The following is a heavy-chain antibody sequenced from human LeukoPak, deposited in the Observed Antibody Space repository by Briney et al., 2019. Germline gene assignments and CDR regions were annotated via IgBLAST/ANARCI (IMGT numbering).Heavy chain of an antibody. CDR1: GFTFSNYW. J-gene: IGHJ4*02. CDR3: ARDGGGAPIFGVVQSYFDY. CDR2: ISYDGSNK. Sequence: GGSLRLSCAASGFTFSNYWMHWVRQAPGKGLEWVAVISYDGSNKYYADSVKGRFTISRDNSKNTLYLQMNSLRAEDTAVYYCARDGGGAPIFGVVQSYFDYWGQGTLVTVSS. V-gene: IGHV3-30*03. D-gene: IGHD3-3*01.